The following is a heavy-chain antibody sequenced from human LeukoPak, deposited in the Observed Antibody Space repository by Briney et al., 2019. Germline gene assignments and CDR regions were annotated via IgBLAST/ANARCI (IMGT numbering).Heavy chain of an antibody. CDR3: ARDSLLLGYCSGGSCYLDPYYYYGMDV. CDR2: INPNSGGT. J-gene: IGHJ6*02. CDR1: GYTFTGYY. D-gene: IGHD2-15*01. Sequence: ASVKVSCKASGYTFTGYYMHWVRQAPGQGLEWMGWINPNSGGTNYAQKFQGRVTMTRDTSISTAYMELSRLRSDDTAVYYYARDSLLLGYCSGGSCYLDPYYYYGMDVWGQGTTVTVSS. V-gene: IGHV1-2*02.